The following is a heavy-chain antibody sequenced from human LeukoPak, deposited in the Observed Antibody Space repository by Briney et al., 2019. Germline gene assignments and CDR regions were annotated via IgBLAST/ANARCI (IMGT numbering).Heavy chain of an antibody. Sequence: SETLSLTCTVSGGSISSYYWSWIRQPPGKGLEWIGYIYYSGYTNYNPSLKSRVTISVDTFKNQFSLKLSSVTAADTAVYYCARISNWNDGYFDYWGREPWSSSPQ. CDR2: IYYSGYT. V-gene: IGHV4-59*01. CDR1: GGSISSYY. D-gene: IGHD1-1*01. J-gene: IGHJ4*02. CDR3: ARISNWNDGYFDY.